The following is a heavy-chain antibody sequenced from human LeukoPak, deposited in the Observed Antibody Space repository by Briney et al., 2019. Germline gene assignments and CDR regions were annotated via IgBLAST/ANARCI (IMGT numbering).Heavy chain of an antibody. CDR2: ISYDGSNK. D-gene: IGHD5-18*01. Sequence: SCKASGYTFTGYYMHWVRQAPGKGLEWVAVISYDGSNKYYADSVKGRFTISRDNSKNTLYLQMNSLRAEDTAVYYCAKAPQLWFSPSIDYWGQGTLVTVSS. CDR3: AKAPQLWFSPSIDY. V-gene: IGHV3-30*18. J-gene: IGHJ4*02. CDR1: GYTFTGYY.